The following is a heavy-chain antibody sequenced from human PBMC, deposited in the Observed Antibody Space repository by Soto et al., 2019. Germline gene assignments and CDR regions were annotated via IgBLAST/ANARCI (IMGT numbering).Heavy chain of an antibody. CDR2: IIPMFATT. J-gene: IGHJ6*02. V-gene: IGHV1-69*01. CDR1: GGTFSDYA. D-gene: IGHD2-8*02. Sequence: QVQLVQSGAEVRKSGSSVKVSCKAAGGTFSDYALSWVRQAPGQGLEWMGGIIPMFATTNYAKKFQGRVTITADDAATTIHMELCSLKSEDTAVYYCARGRGVGFSGTGNIYWYYNMDVWGQGTTVTVSS. CDR3: ARGRGVGFSGTGNIYWYYNMDV.